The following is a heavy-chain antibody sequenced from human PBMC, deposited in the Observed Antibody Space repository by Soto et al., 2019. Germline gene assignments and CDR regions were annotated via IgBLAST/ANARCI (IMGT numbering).Heavy chain of an antibody. Sequence: PSETLSLTCTVSGGSISSEGYYWSWFRQLPGKGLEWIGDIYYGGTTYHNPSLRSRLTISGAASKNQFSLKLSYVTDADTALYYCARGRGYSYGPYYFDYWGQGTLVTVSS. CDR3: ARGRGYSYGPYYFDY. CDR1: GGSISSEGYY. CDR2: IYYGGTT. J-gene: IGHJ4*02. V-gene: IGHV4-31*03. D-gene: IGHD5-18*01.